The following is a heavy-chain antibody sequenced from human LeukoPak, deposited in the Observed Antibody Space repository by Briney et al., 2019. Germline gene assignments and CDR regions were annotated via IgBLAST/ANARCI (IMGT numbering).Heavy chain of an antibody. CDR1: GGTFSSYA. J-gene: IGHJ3*02. D-gene: IGHD2-21*02. CDR3: AGLAYCGGDCYSEYDAFDI. Sequence: SVKVSCKASGGTFSSYAISWVRQAPGQGLEWMGRIIPILGIANYAQKFQGRVTITADKSTSTAYMELSSLRSEDTAVYYCAGLAYCGGDCYSEYDAFDIWGQGTVVTVSS. V-gene: IGHV1-69*04. CDR2: IIPILGIA.